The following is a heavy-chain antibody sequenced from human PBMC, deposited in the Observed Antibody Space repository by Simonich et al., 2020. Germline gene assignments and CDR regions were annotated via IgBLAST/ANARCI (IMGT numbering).Heavy chain of an antibody. CDR2: KKQDGSEK. J-gene: IGHJ6*03. CDR1: GFTFSSYW. D-gene: IGHD7-27*01. V-gene: IGHV3-7*01. Sequence: EVQLVESGGGLVQPGGSLRLSCAASGFTFSSYWMSWVRQAPGKGLEWVANKKQDGSEKYYVDSVKGRFTIPRDNAKNSLYLQMNSLRAEDTAVYYCARDGLGTAYYYYMDVWGKGTTVTVSS. CDR3: ARDGLGTAYYYYMDV.